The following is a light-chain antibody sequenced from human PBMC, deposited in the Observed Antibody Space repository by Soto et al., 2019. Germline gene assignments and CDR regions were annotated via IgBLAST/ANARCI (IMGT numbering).Light chain of an antibody. Sequence: EIVMTQSPATLSVSPGERATLSCRASQSVSSNLAWYQQKPGQAPRLLIYGESTRATGIPARFSGSGSGTEFTLTISSLQSEDFAVYYCQQYNNWPMYTCGQGTKLEIK. CDR3: QQYNNWPMYT. V-gene: IGKV3-15*01. CDR2: GES. CDR1: QSVSSN. J-gene: IGKJ2*01.